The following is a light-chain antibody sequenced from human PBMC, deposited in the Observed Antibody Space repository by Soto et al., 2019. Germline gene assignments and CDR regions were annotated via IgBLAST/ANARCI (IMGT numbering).Light chain of an antibody. J-gene: IGLJ1*01. V-gene: IGLV2-23*02. CDR2: EVS. Sequence: QSVLTQPSSGSGSPGQSSTITSTGTTTDVGSYNLVSWYQQHPGRAPKLMIYEVSRRPSGVSNRFSGSKSGNTASLTISGLQAEDEADYYCCSWAGSNTFYFFGTGTKVTVL. CDR1: TTDVGSYNL. CDR3: CSWAGSNTFYF.